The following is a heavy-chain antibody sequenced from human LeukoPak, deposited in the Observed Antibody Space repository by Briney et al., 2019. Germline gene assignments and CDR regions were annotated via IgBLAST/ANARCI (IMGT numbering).Heavy chain of an antibody. V-gene: IGHV3-30*03. CDR1: GFTFSSYG. CDR2: ISYDGSNK. D-gene: IGHD5-18*01. CDR3: AREDPGYSYGPAFDI. Sequence: GGSLRLSCAASGFTFSSYGMHWVRQAPGKGLEWVAVISYDGSNKYYADSVKGRFTISRDNSKNTLYLQMNSLRAEDTAVYYCAREDPGYSYGPAFDIWGQGTMVTVSS. J-gene: IGHJ3*02.